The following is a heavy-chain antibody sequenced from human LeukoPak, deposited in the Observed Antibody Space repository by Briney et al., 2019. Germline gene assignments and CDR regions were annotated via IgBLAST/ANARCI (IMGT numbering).Heavy chain of an antibody. CDR1: GFTFSSYA. V-gene: IGHV3-23*01. CDR2: ISGTGGST. D-gene: IGHD5-12*01. CDR3: AKPDRVATIA. Sequence: GGSLRLSCAASGFTFSSYAMSWVRQAPGKGLEWVSAISGTGGSTYYADSVKGRFTISRDNSKNTLFLQMNSLRAEDTAVYYCAKPDRVATIAWGQGTLVTVSS. J-gene: IGHJ5*02.